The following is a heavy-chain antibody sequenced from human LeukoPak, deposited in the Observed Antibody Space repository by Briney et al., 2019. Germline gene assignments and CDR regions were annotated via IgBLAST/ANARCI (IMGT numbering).Heavy chain of an antibody. CDR1: GFTFSSYA. V-gene: IGHV3-23*01. Sequence: PGGSLRLSCAASGFTFSSYAMNWVRQAPGKGLEWVSSISGSGISTYYADSVKGRFTISRDNSKNSLYLQMNSLTTEDTALYSCVRETESQRSFDYWGQGTLVTVSS. D-gene: IGHD5-24*01. CDR3: VRETESQRSFDY. J-gene: IGHJ4*02. CDR2: ISGSGIST.